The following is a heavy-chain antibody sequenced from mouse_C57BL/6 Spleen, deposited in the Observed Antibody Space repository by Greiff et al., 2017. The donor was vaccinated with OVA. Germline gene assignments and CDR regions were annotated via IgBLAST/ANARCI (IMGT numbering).Heavy chain of an antibody. J-gene: IGHJ4*01. CDR1: GYAFSSYW. Sequence: VQLVESGAELVKPGASVKISCKASGYAFSSYWMNWVKQRPGKGLEWIGQIYPGDGDTNYNGKFKGKATLTADKSSSTAYMQLSSLTSEDSAVYYCAREGYYGSSYGAMDYWGQGTSVTVSS. D-gene: IGHD1-1*01. CDR2: IYPGDGDT. V-gene: IGHV1-80*01. CDR3: AREGYYGSSYGAMDY.